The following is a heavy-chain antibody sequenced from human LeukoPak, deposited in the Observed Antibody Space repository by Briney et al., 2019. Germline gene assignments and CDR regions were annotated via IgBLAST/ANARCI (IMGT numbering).Heavy chain of an antibody. CDR3: AGDSYGIDY. J-gene: IGHJ4*02. V-gene: IGHV4-61*02. CDR1: GGSISSGSYY. Sequence: PSQTLSLTCTVSGGSISSGSYYWSWIRQPAGKGLEWIGRIYTSGSTNYNPSLKSRVTISVDTSKNQFSLKLSSVTAADTAVYYCAGDSYGIDYWGQGTLVTVSS. D-gene: IGHD5-18*01. CDR2: IYTSGST.